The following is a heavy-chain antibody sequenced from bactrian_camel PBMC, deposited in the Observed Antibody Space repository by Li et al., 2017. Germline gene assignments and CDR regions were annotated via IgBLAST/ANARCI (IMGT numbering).Heavy chain of an antibody. CDR1: GSIQRTNC. CDR3: AEGRGSRGEHCYSLNY. V-gene: IGHV3S53*01. J-gene: IGHJ4*01. D-gene: IGHD6*01. CDR2: DNGVGTT. Sequence: HVQLVESGGGSVQAGGSLRLSCAASGSIQRTNCMGWFRQAPGKERDWVATDNGVGTTYYGDSAKGRFTISRDNSKNTVYLQMNNLQPEDTATYYCAEGRGSRGEHCYSLNYWGQGTQVTVS.